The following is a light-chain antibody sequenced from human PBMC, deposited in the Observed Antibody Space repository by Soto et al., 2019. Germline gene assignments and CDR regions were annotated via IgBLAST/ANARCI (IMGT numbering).Light chain of an antibody. Sequence: QTVVTQEPSLTVSPGGTVTLTCASSTGAVTSGYYPNWFQQKPGQPPRALIYSTTYKHSWTPARFSGSLLGGRSALTLSGVQPEDESDYYCLLFYGDGVVFGGGTKVTVL. CDR3: LLFYGDGVV. CDR2: STT. CDR1: TGAVTSGYY. J-gene: IGLJ2*01. V-gene: IGLV7-43*01.